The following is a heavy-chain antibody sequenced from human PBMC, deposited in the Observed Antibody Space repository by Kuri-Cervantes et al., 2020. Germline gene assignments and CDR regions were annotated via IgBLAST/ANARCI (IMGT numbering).Heavy chain of an antibody. J-gene: IGHJ6*03. Sequence: ASVKVSCKASGYTFTSYDINWVRQATGQGLEWMGWISAYNGITNYAQKFQGRVTMTTDTSTSTAYMEPRSLSSDDTAVYFRARDGGKPNYYYFMDVWGKGTTVTVSS. CDR3: ARDGGKPNYYYFMDV. D-gene: IGHD2-15*01. CDR1: GYTFTSYD. V-gene: IGHV1-18*01. CDR2: ISAYNGIT.